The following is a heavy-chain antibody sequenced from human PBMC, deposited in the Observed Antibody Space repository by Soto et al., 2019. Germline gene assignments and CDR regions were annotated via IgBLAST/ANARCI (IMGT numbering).Heavy chain of an antibody. J-gene: IGHJ6*02. V-gene: IGHV3-9*01. D-gene: IGHD2-15*01. CDR3: AKSMGGTANGMDV. CDR2: ISYYSGSI. Sequence: EVQLVESGGGLVQPGRSLRLSCAASGFNFDDYGMHWVRQAPGKGLEWVSGISYYSGSIGYADSVKGRFTISRDNAKNPLYLQKSSLRAEDTALYCGAKSMGGTANGMDVWGQGTTVTVSS. CDR1: GFNFDDYG.